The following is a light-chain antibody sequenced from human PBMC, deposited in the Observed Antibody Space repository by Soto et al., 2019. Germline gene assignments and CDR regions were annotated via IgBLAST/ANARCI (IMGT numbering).Light chain of an antibody. V-gene: IGLV2-8*01. Sequence: QSVLTQPPSASGSPGQSVTISCTGTKSYIGVYDFVSWYQRNPGKAPRLIIYEVVQRPSGVPDRFSGSKSGNTASLTVSGLQAADEADYFCKSYAGSNTYVFGSGTKGTVL. CDR1: KSYIGVYDF. J-gene: IGLJ1*01. CDR3: KSYAGSNTYV. CDR2: EVV.